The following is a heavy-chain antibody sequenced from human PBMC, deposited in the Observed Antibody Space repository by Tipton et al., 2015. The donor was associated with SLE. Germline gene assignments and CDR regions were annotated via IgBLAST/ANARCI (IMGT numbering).Heavy chain of an antibody. CDR3: ARDLAAKGWFDP. CDR1: GGSFSGYY. V-gene: IGHV4-34*01. J-gene: IGHJ5*02. CDR2: INHSGST. Sequence: TLSLTCAVYGGSFSGYYWSWIRQPPGKGLEWIGEINHSGSTNYNPSLKSRVTISVDTSKNQFSLKLSSVTAADTAVYYCARDLAAKGWFDPWGQGTLVTVSS. D-gene: IGHD6-25*01.